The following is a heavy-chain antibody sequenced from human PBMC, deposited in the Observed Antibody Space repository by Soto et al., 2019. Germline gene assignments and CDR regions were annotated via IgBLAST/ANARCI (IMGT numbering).Heavy chain of an antibody. D-gene: IGHD2-2*02. CDR2: IYYSGST. CDR3: ARRVVPAAISPFSDY. Sequence: SETLSLTCTVSGGSISSSSYYWGWIRQPPGKGLEWIGSIYYSGSTYYNPSLKSRVTISVDTSKNQFSLKLSSVTAADTAVYYCARRVVPAAISPFSDYWGQGAMVTVSS. CDR1: GGSISSSSYY. V-gene: IGHV4-39*01. J-gene: IGHJ4*02.